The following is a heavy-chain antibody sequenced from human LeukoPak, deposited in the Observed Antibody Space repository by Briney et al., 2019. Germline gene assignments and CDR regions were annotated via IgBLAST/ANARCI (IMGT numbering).Heavy chain of an antibody. CDR1: SASISSGNYY. CDR2: IYNSGRT. V-gene: IGHV4-30-2*01. Sequence: PSETLSLTCTVSSASISSGNYYWSWIRQPPGKGLEWIGYIYNSGRTYYNPSLKSQVTISIDTSKSQFSLKLTSVTAADTAVYYCATLTTVVTAYYFDHWGQGTLVTVSS. D-gene: IGHD4-23*01. J-gene: IGHJ4*02. CDR3: ATLTTVVTAYYFDH.